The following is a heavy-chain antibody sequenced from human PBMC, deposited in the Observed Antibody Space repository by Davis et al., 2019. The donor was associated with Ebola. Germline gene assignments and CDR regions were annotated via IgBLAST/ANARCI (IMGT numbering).Heavy chain of an antibody. J-gene: IGHJ4*02. Sequence: GGSLRLSCVASGFTFTSYAMHWVRQAPGQRLEWMGWINAGNGNTKYSQKFQGRVTITRDTSASTAYMELSSLRSEDTAVYYCASDYGDYGEGHFDYWGQGTLVTVSS. D-gene: IGHD4-17*01. CDR1: GFTFTSYA. CDR2: INAGNGNT. V-gene: IGHV1-3*01. CDR3: ASDYGDYGEGHFDY.